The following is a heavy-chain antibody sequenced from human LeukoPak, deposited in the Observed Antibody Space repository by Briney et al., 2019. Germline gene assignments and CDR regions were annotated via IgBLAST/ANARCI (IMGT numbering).Heavy chain of an antibody. J-gene: IGHJ5*02. CDR2: IYTSGST. D-gene: IGHD2-2*01. CDR3: ARELVVVPAAIGTLYNWFDP. V-gene: IGHV4-4*07. Sequence: SETLSLTCTVSGGSISSYYWSWIRQPAGKGLEWIGRIYTSGSTNYNPSLKSRVTMSVDTSKNQFSLKLSSVTAADTAAYYCARELVVVPAAIGTLYNWFDPWGQGTLFTVSS. CDR1: GGSISSYY.